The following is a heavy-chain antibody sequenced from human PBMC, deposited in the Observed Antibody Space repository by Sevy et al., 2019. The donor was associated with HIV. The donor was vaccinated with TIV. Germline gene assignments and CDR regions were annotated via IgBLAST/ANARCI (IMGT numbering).Heavy chain of an antibody. CDR3: ARDSSGSSLIYYYYGMDV. J-gene: IGHJ6*02. V-gene: IGHV3-30-3*01. Sequence: GESLKISCAASGFTFSSYGMHWVRQAPGKGLEWVAVISYDGSNKYYAVSVKGRFTISRDNSKNTLYLQMNSLRAEDTAVYYCARDSSGSSLIYYYYGMDVWGQGTTVTVSS. CDR1: GFTFSSYG. D-gene: IGHD3-10*01. CDR2: ISYDGSNK.